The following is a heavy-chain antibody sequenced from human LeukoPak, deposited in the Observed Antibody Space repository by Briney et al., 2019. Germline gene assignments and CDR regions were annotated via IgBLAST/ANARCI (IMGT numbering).Heavy chain of an antibody. V-gene: IGHV3-7*03. J-gene: IGHJ5*02. CDR3: AKGPGDIVVVPAAPEFDP. CDR1: GFLFSNSW. Sequence: GGSLRLSCEASGFLFSNSWMSWVRQAPGKGLEWVANINLDGSERNYVDSVKGRLTISRDNAKDSLYLQMNSLRAEDTAVYYCAKGPGDIVVVPAAPEFDPWGQGTLVTVSS. CDR2: INLDGSER. D-gene: IGHD2-2*01.